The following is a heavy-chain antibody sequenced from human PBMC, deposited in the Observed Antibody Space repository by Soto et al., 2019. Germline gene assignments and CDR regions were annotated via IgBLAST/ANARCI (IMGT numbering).Heavy chain of an antibody. CDR2: IHYSGST. CDR1: GGPINNYY. D-gene: IGHD4-17*01. V-gene: IGHV4-59*08. J-gene: IGHJ4*02. CDR3: ARQTPGTYGGYLDS. Sequence: PSASLSLTXSVSGGPINNYYWSWIRQPPGKRLESIAYIHYSGSTKYNPSLQSRAPISVHTSKNQLSLNLNSVTADDTAVYFCARQTPGTYGGYLDSWGQVTLGTVSS.